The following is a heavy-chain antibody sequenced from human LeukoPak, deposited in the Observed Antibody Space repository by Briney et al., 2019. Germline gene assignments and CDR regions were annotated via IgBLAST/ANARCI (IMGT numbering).Heavy chain of an antibody. CDR2: ISAYNGNT. J-gene: IGHJ3*02. CDR3: ARDGWELHDAFDI. CDR1: GYTFTRYG. D-gene: IGHD1-26*01. V-gene: IGHV1-18*01. Sequence: SVKVPYKASGYTFTRYGISWVRQAPGHGLEGMGWISAYNGNTNYAQKLQGRVTMTTDTSTSTGYMELRSLRSDDTAVYYCARDGWELHDAFDIWGQGTMVTVSS.